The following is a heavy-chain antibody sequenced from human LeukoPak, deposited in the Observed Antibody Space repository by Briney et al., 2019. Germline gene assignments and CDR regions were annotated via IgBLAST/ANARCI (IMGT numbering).Heavy chain of an antibody. Sequence: SGPTLVKPTWPLTLTCTFSVFSLRTRGMGVGWIRQPPGKALEWLAVIYWDDDKRYTPSLKTSLNITKDNSKNQVVLTMTNMDPVDTATYFCAHLYWDQSGGYDQQHFDSWGQGTLVTVSS. CDR2: IYWDDDK. V-gene: IGHV2-5*02. CDR3: AHLYWDQSGGYDQQHFDS. CDR1: VFSLRTRGMG. J-gene: IGHJ4*02. D-gene: IGHD3-22*01.